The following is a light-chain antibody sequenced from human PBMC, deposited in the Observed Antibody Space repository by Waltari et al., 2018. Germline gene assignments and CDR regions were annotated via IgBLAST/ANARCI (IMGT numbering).Light chain of an antibody. Sequence: QSVLTQPPSASGTPGPTATISCSGSNSNIGRNTVNWFQQAPGRAPKFFFPNTYYRPSWVPDRISASRSGTSASLVISGLRSEDEAHYICAAWDGSLKAWVFGGGTKLTVL. V-gene: IGLV1-44*01. CDR1: NSNIGRNT. CDR3: AAWDGSLKAWV. J-gene: IGLJ3*02. CDR2: NTY.